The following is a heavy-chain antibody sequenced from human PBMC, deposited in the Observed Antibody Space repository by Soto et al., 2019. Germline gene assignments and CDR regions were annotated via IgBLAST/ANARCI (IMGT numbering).Heavy chain of an antibody. CDR3: ASWRGGYTYGLVH. CDR1: GFTFSSQW. V-gene: IGHV3-74*01. CDR2: INNDGTST. J-gene: IGHJ4*02. D-gene: IGHD5-18*01. Sequence: EVQLVESGGGLVQPGGSLRLSCAASGFTFSSQWLHWVRQAPGKGLVWISRINNDGTSTHYADSVKGRFTGTRDKAKNTMTRQVSGLRAGETVVEYGASWRGGYTYGLVHWGQGTWVTV.